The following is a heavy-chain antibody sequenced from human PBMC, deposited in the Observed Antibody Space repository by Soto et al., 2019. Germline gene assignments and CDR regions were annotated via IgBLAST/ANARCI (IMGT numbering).Heavy chain of an antibody. J-gene: IGHJ3*02. Sequence: GGSLRLSCAASGFTFSYYPMHWVRQAPGKGLEWVSAISVGGGSTYYADSVKGRFTISRDNSKNTLYLQMNSLRAEDTAVYYCAKDPDGDAFDIWGQGTMVTVSS. CDR2: ISVGGGST. V-gene: IGHV3-23*01. CDR3: AKDPDGDAFDI. CDR1: GFTFSYYP.